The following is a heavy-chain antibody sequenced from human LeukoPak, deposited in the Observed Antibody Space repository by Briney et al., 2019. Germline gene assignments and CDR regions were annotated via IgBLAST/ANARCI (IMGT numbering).Heavy chain of an antibody. CDR2: ISYDGSNK. J-gene: IGHJ4*02. V-gene: IGHV3-30-3*01. CDR1: GFTFSSYA. D-gene: IGHD2-15*01. CDR3: ARVVVQNLNYFDY. Sequence: PGGSLRLSRAASGFTFSSYAMHWVRQAPGKGLEWVAVISYDGSNKYYADSVKGRFTISRDNSKNTLYLQMNSLRAEDTAVYYCARVVVQNLNYFDYWGQGTLVTVSS.